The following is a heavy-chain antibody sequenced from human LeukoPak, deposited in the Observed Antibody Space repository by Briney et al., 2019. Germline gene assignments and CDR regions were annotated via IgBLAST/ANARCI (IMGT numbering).Heavy chain of an antibody. CDR1: GGSISSYY. V-gene: IGHV4-59*01. CDR2: IYYSGST. D-gene: IGHD5-18*01. CDR3: ARGATSHVDTAMAH. J-gene: IGHJ4*02. Sequence: PSETLSLTCTVSGGSISSYYWSWIRQPPGKGLEWIGYIYYSGSTNYNPSLKSRVTISVDTSKNQFSPKLSSVTAADTAVYYCARGATSHVDTAMAHWGQGTLVTVSS.